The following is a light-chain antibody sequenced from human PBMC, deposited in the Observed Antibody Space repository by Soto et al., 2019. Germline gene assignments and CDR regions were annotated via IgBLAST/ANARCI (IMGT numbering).Light chain of an antibody. CDR3: SSYSSGSTLGDV. V-gene: IGLV2-14*01. CDR2: EVI. CDR1: SSDVGGYDY. Sequence: QSALTQPASVSGSPGQSITISCTGTSSDVGGYDYVSWYQQHPGKAPKLIIYEVINRPSGVSNRFSGSKSGNTASLTISGLRAEDEADYYCSSYSSGSTLGDVFGTGTKVTVL. J-gene: IGLJ1*01.